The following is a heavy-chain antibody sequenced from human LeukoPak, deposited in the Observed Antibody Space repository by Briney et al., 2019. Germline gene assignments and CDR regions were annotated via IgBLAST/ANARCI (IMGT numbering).Heavy chain of an antibody. CDR2: INPSGGST. CDR1: GYTFTSYY. V-gene: IGHV1-46*01. Sequence: GASVKVSCKASGYTFTSYYMHWVRQAPGQGLEWIGIINPSGGSTSYVQKFQGRVTMTRDTSTSTVYMELSSLRSEDTAVYYCARGGNPLYGLDCWGQGTLVTVSS. D-gene: IGHD1-14*01. J-gene: IGHJ4*02. CDR3: ARGGNPLYGLDC.